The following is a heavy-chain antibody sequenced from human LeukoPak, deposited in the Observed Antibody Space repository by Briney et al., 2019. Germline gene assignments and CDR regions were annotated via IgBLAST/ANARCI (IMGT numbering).Heavy chain of an antibody. CDR2: ISAYNGNT. D-gene: IGHD4-17*01. Sequence: ASVKVSCKASGYTFTSYGISWVRQAPGQGLEWMGWISAYNGNTNYAQRLQGRVTMTTDTSTSTAYMELRSLRSDDTAVYYCARERTTVVTLYYFDYWGQGTLVTVSS. V-gene: IGHV1-18*01. J-gene: IGHJ4*02. CDR3: ARERTTVVTLYYFDY. CDR1: GYTFTSYG.